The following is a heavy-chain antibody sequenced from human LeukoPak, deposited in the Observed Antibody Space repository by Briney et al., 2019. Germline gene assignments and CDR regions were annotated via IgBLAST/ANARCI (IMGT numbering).Heavy chain of an antibody. Sequence: VASVKVSCKASGYTFTSYYMHWVRQAPGQGLEWMGWINPNSGGTNYAQKFQGRVTMTRDTSISTAYMELSRLRSDDTAVYYCARDPQGNRFDPWGQGTLVTVSS. J-gene: IGHJ5*02. CDR2: INPNSGGT. V-gene: IGHV1-2*02. CDR1: GYTFTSYY. CDR3: ARDPQGNRFDP.